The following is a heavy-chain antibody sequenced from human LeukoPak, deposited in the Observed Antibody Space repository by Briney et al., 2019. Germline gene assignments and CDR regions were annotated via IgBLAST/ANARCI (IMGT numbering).Heavy chain of an antibody. V-gene: IGHV4-34*01. D-gene: IGHD2-2*01. CDR3: ASRDQLLSYDY. Sequence: SETLSLTCAVYGGSFSGYYWSWIRQPPGKGLEWIGEINHSGSTNYNPSLKSRVTISVDRSKNQFSLKLSSVTAADTAVYYCASRDQLLSYDYWGQGTLVTVSS. J-gene: IGHJ4*02. CDR2: INHSGST. CDR1: GGSFSGYY.